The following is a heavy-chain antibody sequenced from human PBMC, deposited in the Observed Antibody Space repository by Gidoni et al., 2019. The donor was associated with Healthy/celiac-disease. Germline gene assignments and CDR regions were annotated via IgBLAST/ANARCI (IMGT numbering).Heavy chain of an antibody. D-gene: IGHD6-13*01. CDR1: GFTFSSYA. Sequence: QVQLVESGGGVVQPGRSLRLSCAAAGFTFSSYAMHWVRQAPGKGLEWVAVISYDGSNKYYADSVKGRFTISRDNSKNTLYLQMNSLRAEDTAVYYCARDDEQQLVRTYYYYGMDVWGQGTTVTVSS. CDR2: ISYDGSNK. J-gene: IGHJ6*02. V-gene: IGHV3-30-3*01. CDR3: ARDDEQQLVRTYYYYGMDV.